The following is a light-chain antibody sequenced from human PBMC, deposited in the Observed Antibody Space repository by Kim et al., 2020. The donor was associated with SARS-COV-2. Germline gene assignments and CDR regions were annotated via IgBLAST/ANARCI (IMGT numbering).Light chain of an antibody. CDR3: KSRDSRGKVV. Sequence: VALGQTVRITCQGDSIRKYYATGYQQKTKQAPVLVFYGKDKRPSGVPDRSSGSTSGNTASLTIIGAQAADEADYYCKSRDSRGKVVFGGGTKVTVL. CDR1: SIRKYY. CDR2: GKD. J-gene: IGLJ2*01. V-gene: IGLV3-19*01.